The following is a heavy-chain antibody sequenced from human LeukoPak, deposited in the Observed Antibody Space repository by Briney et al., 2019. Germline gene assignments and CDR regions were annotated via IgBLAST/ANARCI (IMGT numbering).Heavy chain of an antibody. CDR2: IYSGGST. CDR3: ASQPSGSYYDAYDY. D-gene: IGHD1-26*01. J-gene: IGHJ4*02. Sequence: QPGGSLRLSCAASGFTVSSNYMSWVRQAPGKGLEWVSVIYSGGSTYYAESVKGRFTISRDNSKDTLFLQMNSLRAEDTAVYYCASQPSGSYYDAYDYWGQGTLVTVSS. CDR1: GFTVSSNY. V-gene: IGHV3-66*04.